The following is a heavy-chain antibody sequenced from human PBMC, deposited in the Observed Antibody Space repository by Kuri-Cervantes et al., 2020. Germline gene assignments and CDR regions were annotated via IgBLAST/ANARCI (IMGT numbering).Heavy chain of an antibody. CDR3: ATSKKRFLGGMDV. CDR2: ISYDGSKK. Sequence: GESLKISCAASGFTFSSYAMHWVRQAPGKGLEWVAVISYDGSKKYYADSVKGRFTISRDNSKNTLYQEMNSLRAEDTAVYYCATSKKRFLGGMDVWGQGTTVTVSS. CDR1: GFTFSSYA. J-gene: IGHJ6*02. V-gene: IGHV3-30*04. D-gene: IGHD3-3*01.